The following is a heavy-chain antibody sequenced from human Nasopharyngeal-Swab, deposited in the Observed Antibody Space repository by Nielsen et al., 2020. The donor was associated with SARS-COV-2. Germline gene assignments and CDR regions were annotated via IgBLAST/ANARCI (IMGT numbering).Heavy chain of an antibody. Sequence: GESLKISCAASGFTFSSYAMSWVRQAPGKGLEWVSAISGSGGSTYYADSVKGRFTISRDNSKNTLYLQMNSLRAEDTAVYYCAKDLRALEMATEAFDYLGQGALVTVSS. CDR3: AKDLRALEMATEAFDY. J-gene: IGHJ4*02. CDR2: ISGSGGST. D-gene: IGHD5-24*01. V-gene: IGHV3-23*01. CDR1: GFTFSSYA.